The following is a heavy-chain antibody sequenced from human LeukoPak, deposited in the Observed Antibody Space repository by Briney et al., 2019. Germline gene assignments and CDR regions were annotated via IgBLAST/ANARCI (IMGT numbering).Heavy chain of an antibody. CDR1: GGSFSGYY. CDR2: INHSGST. CDR3: ARAVRVVVPAAFSRPLFYYYYGMDV. V-gene: IGHV4-34*01. Sequence: SETLSLTCAVYGGSFSGYYWSWIRQPPGKGLEWIGEINHSGSTNYNPSLKSRVTISVDTSKNQFSLKLSSVTAADTAVYYCARAVRVVVPAAFSRPLFYYYYGMDVWGQGTTVTVSS. D-gene: IGHD2-2*01. J-gene: IGHJ6*02.